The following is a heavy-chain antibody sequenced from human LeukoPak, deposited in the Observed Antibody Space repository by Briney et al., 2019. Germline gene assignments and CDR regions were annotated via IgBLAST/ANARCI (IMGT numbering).Heavy chain of an antibody. CDR2: ISSRSSTI. CDR1: GFTFSSYA. Sequence: GGSLRLSCAASGFTFSSYAMSWVRQAPGKGLEWVSYISSRSSTIYYADSVKGRFTISRDNAKNSLYLQMNSLRAEDTAVYYCARDLGSYYGSLFDYWGQGTLVTVSS. CDR3: ARDLGSYYGSLFDY. V-gene: IGHV3-48*01. J-gene: IGHJ4*02. D-gene: IGHD1-26*01.